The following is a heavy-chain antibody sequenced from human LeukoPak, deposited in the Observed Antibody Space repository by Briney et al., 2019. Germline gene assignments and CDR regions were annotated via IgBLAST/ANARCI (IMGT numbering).Heavy chain of an antibody. D-gene: IGHD4-17*01. CDR3: ARVATYGDPLPY. V-gene: IGHV3-21*01. CDR2: ISSSSSYI. Sequence: TRGSLRLSCAASGFTLSSYSMNWVRQAPGKGLEWVSSISSSSSYIYYADSVKGRFTISRDNAKNSLYLQMNSLRAEDAAVYYCARVATYGDPLPYWGQGTLVTVSS. J-gene: IGHJ4*02. CDR1: GFTLSSYS.